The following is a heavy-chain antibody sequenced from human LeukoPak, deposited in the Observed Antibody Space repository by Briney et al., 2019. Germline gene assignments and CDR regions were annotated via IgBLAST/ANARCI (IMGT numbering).Heavy chain of an antibody. CDR1: GGSISSYY. V-gene: IGHV4-4*07. J-gene: IGHJ1*01. CDR3: AQRWVGYFQH. D-gene: IGHD4-23*01. CDR2: IYTSGST. Sequence: SETLSLTCTVSGGSISSYYWNWIRKPAGKGLEWIGRIYTSGSTNYNPALKTRVTITADTSKNQFSLKLGSVTAADSAGYCCAQRWVGYFQHWGKGTLVTVSS.